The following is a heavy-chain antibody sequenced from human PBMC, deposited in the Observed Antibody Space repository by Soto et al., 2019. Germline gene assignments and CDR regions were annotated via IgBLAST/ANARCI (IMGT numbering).Heavy chain of an antibody. Sequence: SETLSLTCTVSGGSISSYYWSWIRQPPGKGLEWIGYIYYSGSTNYNPSLKSRVTISVDTSKNQFSLKLSSVTAADTAVYYCARVGSSLYGEWLASYYYYGMDVWGQGTTVTVSS. CDR2: IYYSGST. V-gene: IGHV4-59*12. D-gene: IGHD6-13*01. J-gene: IGHJ6*02. CDR3: ARVGSSLYGEWLASYYYYGMDV. CDR1: GGSISSYY.